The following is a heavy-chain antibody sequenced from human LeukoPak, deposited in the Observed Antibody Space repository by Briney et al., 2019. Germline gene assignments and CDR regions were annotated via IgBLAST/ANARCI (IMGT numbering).Heavy chain of an antibody. Sequence: EGSLRLSCAASQFTFTTYAMSWVRQAPGRGLEWVSSIGDSGVPTYYADSVKGRFTISRYNSQNTLYLQMNSLGADDTAVYYCAKVATWTYFASWGQGTLVTVSS. CDR2: IGDSGVPT. CDR1: QFTFTTYA. J-gene: IGHJ4*02. D-gene: IGHD3/OR15-3a*01. V-gene: IGHV3-23*01. CDR3: AKVATWTYFAS.